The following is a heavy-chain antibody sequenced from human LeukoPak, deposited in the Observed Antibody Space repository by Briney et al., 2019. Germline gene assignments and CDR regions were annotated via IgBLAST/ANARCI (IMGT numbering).Heavy chain of an antibody. Sequence: SVKVSCKASGFTFTSSAMQWVRQARGQRLEWIGWIVVGSGNTNYAQKFQERVTMTRDTSISTAYMELSRLRSDDTAVYYCARVLEMATMRGLNYFDYWGQGTLVTVSS. CDR2: IVVGSGNT. CDR3: ARVLEMATMRGLNYFDY. J-gene: IGHJ4*02. CDR1: GFTFTSSA. D-gene: IGHD5-24*01. V-gene: IGHV1-58*02.